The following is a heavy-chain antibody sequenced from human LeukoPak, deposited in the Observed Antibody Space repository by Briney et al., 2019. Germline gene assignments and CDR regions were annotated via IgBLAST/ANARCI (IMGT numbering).Heavy chain of an antibody. J-gene: IGHJ4*02. CDR3: ARRYSYSSLPDC. CDR2: IYYSGST. CDR1: GGSISSSTYY. V-gene: IGHV4-39*01. D-gene: IGHD6-19*01. Sequence: SEALSLTCTVSGGSISSSTYYWGWSRQPPGKGLEWIGSIYYSGSTYYNPSLKSRVTISVDTSKNQFSLKLSSVTAADTAVYYCARRYSYSSLPDCWGQGTLVTVSS.